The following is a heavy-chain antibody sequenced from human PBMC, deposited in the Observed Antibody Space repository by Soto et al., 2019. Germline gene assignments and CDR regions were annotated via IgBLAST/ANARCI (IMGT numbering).Heavy chain of an antibody. D-gene: IGHD7-27*01. CDR2: MNPNSGNT. CDR3: ARGPEESWGNWFDP. CDR1: GYTFTSYD. J-gene: IGHJ5*02. Sequence: QVQLVQSGAEVKKPGASVKVSCKASGYTFTSYDINWVRQATGQGLEWMGWMNPNSGNTGYAQKFQGRVTMARNTSISTAYMELSSLRSEDTAVYYCARGPEESWGNWFDPWGQGTLVTVSS. V-gene: IGHV1-8*01.